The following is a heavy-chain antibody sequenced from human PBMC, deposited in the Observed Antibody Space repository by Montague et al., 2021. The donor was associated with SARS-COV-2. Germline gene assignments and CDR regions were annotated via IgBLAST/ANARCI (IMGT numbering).Heavy chain of an antibody. D-gene: IGHD6-13*01. J-gene: IGHJ4*02. V-gene: IGHV2-70*01. CDR3: ARIFDSSWPTFDY. CDR2: IDWDDDK. Sequence: PARVKPTQTLTLTCTFSGFSLSTSGMCVSWIRQPPGKALEWLALIDWDDDKYYSTSLKTRLTISKDTSKNQAVLTMTNMDPVDTATYYCARIFDSSWPTFDYWGQGTLVTVSS. CDR1: GFSLSTSGMC.